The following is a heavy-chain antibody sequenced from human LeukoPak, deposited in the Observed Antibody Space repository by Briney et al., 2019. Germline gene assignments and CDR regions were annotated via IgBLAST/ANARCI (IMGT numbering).Heavy chain of an antibody. J-gene: IGHJ6*02. CDR1: GGSISSYY. CDR3: ARIDRGSITMVRGVLSYGMDV. V-gene: IGHV4-59*08. CDR2: IYYSGCT. Sequence: SETLSLTCTVSGGSISSYYWSWIRQPPGKGLEWIGYIYYSGCTNYNPSLKSRVTISVDTSKNQFSLKLSSVTAADTAVYYCARIDRGSITMVRGVLSYGMDVWGQGTTVTVSS. D-gene: IGHD3-10*01.